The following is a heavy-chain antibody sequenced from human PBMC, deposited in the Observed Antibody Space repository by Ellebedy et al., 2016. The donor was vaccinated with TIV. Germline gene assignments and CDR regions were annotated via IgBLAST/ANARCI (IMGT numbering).Heavy chain of an antibody. V-gene: IGHV3-43*02. CDR2: ISGDGGST. CDR3: AKLASSGYDVKDTDGMDV. CDR1: GFTFDDYA. J-gene: IGHJ6*02. Sequence: PGGSLRLSCAASGFTFDDYAMHWVRQAPGKGLEWVSLISGDGGSTYYADSVKGRFTISRDNSKNSLYLQMNSLRTEDTALYYCAKLASSGYDVKDTDGMDVWGQGTTVTVSS. D-gene: IGHD5-12*01.